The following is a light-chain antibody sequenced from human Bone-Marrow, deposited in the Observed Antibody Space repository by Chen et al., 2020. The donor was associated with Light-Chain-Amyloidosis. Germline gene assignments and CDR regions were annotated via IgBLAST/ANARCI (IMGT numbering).Light chain of an antibody. CDR3: QVWDRSSDRPV. Sequence: SSVPTQPSSVSEAPGQPATFACAGNNIGSTSVHWYQQTPGQAPLLVVYDDSDRPSGIPERLSGSNSGNTATLTISRVEAGDEADYYCQVWDRSSDRPVFGGGTKLTVL. V-gene: IGLV3-21*02. CDR2: DDS. J-gene: IGLJ3*02. CDR1: NIGSTS.